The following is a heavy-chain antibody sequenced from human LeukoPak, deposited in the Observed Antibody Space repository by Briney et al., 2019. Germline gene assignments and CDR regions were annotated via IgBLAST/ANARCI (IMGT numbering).Heavy chain of an antibody. V-gene: IGHV4-34*01. Sequence: SETLSLTCAVYGGSFSGYYWSWIRQPPGKGLEWIGEINHSGSTNYNPSLKSRVTISGDTSKNQFSLKLSSVTAADTAVYYCARVGYYGSGNAGDYWGQGTLVTVSS. D-gene: IGHD3-10*01. CDR1: GGSFSGYY. CDR2: INHSGST. CDR3: ARVGYYGSGNAGDY. J-gene: IGHJ4*02.